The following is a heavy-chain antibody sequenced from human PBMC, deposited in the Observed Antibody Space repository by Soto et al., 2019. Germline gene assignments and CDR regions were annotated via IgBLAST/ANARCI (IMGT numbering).Heavy chain of an antibody. J-gene: IGHJ4*02. CDR1: GGSISSYY. CDR3: ARQYYYDSSGYPPYFDD. CDR2: IYYSGST. D-gene: IGHD3-22*01. V-gene: IGHV4-59*08. Sequence: PSETLSLTCTVSGGSISSYYWSWIRQPPGKGLEWIGYIYYSGSTNYNPSLKSRVTISVDTSKNQFSLKLSSVTAADTAVYYCARQYYYDSSGYPPYFDDWGQGTLVTVSS.